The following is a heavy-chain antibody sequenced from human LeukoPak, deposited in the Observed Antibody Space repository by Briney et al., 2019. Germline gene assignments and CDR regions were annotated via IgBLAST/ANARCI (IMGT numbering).Heavy chain of an antibody. D-gene: IGHD6-6*01. CDR2: INTDGSGR. J-gene: IGHJ4*02. V-gene: IGHV3-74*01. CDR3: ARGKKQLATFDY. CDR1: GFTFSNYW. Sequence: GGSLRLSCAASGFTFSNYWMHWVRQAPGKGLVWVSRINTDGSGRNYADSVKGRFTISRDNAKNTLYLQMNSLRVEDTAVYYCARGKKQLATFDYWGQGTLVTVSS.